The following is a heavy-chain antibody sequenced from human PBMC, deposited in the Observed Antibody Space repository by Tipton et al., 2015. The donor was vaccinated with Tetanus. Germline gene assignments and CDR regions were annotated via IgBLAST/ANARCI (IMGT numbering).Heavy chain of an antibody. D-gene: IGHD2/OR15-2a*01. CDR2: IQNDGGET. V-gene: IGHV3-7*01. J-gene: IGHJ4*02. CDR1: GSTFREYW. CDR3: ARLRVYCSTACYSREDY. Sequence: GSLRLSCAASGSTFREYWMSWVRQAPGKGLEWVANIQNDGGETYHLESVRGRFTISRDNARNSLSVHMNSLTAEDTAVYYCARLRVYCSTACYSREDYWGQGTLVTVSS.